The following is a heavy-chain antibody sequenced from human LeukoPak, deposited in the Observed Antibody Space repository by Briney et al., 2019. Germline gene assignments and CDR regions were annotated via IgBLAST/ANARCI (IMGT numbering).Heavy chain of an antibody. CDR1: GYTFSSYG. CDR2: ISVHNGDT. Sequence: ASVKVSCKASGYTFSSYGISWVRQAPGQGLEWMGWISVHNGDTKYAQKFQDRVIMTTDTSTSTAYMELWGLRSDDTAVYYCARDRYDSVWGSHRPYFDYWGQGTLVTVSS. D-gene: IGHD3-16*01. V-gene: IGHV1-18*01. J-gene: IGHJ4*02. CDR3: ARDRYDSVWGSHRPYFDY.